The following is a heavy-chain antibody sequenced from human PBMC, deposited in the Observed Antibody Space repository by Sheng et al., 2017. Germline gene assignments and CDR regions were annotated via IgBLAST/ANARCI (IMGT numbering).Heavy chain of an antibody. D-gene: IGHD3-3*01. CDR3: VRYGLGSGTLLGMDV. J-gene: IGHJ6*02. CDR2: INPDGIQK. CDR1: GFTFSNFY. Sequence: DVQLVDSGGALVQPGGSLGLSCATSGFTFSNFYMTWVRQAPGKGLEWVANINPDGIQKYYVGSVKGRFTISRDNAKNSLYLQMNGLRAEDTAVYYCVRYGLGSGTLLGMDVWGQGTTVTVSS. V-gene: IGHV3-7*01.